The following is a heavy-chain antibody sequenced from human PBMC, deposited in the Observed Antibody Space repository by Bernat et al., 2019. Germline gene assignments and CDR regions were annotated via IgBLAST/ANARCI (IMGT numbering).Heavy chain of an antibody. V-gene: IGHV3-33*06. J-gene: IGHJ4*02. CDR3: AKDELSYSGSYYFRPQFDY. Sequence: QVQLVESGGGVVQPGRSLRLSCAASGFTFSSYGMHWVRQAPGKGLEWVAVIWYDGSNKYYADSVKGRFTISRDNSKNTLYLQMNSLRAEDTAVYYCAKDELSYSGSYYFRPQFDYWGQGTLVTVSS. CDR2: IWYDGSNK. CDR1: GFTFSSYG. D-gene: IGHD1-26*01.